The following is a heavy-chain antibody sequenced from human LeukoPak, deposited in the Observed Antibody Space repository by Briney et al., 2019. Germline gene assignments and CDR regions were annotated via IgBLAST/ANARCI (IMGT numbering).Heavy chain of an antibody. CDR2: IYGSGST. V-gene: IGHV4-30-4*01. D-gene: IGHD2-15*01. J-gene: IGHJ3*02. CDR3: ARDCSGGSCYGAFDI. CDR1: GGSISSYY. Sequence: SETLSLTCTVSGGSISSYYWSWIRQPPGKGLEWIGYIYGSGSTYYNPSLKSRITISVDTSENRFSLKLSSVTATDTAVYYCARDCSGGSCYGAFDIWGQGTMVTVSS.